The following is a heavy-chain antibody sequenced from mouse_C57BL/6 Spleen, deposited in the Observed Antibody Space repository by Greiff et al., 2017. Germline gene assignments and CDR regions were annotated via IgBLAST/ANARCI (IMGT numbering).Heavy chain of an antibody. CDR3: ARHGDYGYAMDY. Sequence: EVQLVESGGGLVQPGGSLKLSCAASGFTFSDYYMYWVRQTPEKRLEWVAYISNGGGSTYYPDTVKGRFTISRDNAKNTLYLQMSRLKSEDTAMYYCARHGDYGYAMDYWGQGTSVTVSS. J-gene: IGHJ4*01. CDR1: GFTFSDYY. V-gene: IGHV5-12*01. D-gene: IGHD2-13*01. CDR2: ISNGGGST.